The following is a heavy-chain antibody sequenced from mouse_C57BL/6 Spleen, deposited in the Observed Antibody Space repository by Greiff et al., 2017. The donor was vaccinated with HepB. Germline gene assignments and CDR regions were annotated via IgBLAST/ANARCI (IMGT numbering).Heavy chain of an antibody. J-gene: IGHJ4*01. CDR1: GYTFTDYY. V-gene: IGHV1-19*01. CDR3: AREDPGYAMDY. Sequence: VQLKQSGPVLVKPGASVKMSCKASGYTFTDYYMNWVKQSHGKSLEWIGVINPYNGGTSYNQKFKGKATLTVDKSSSTAYMELNSLTSEDSAVYYCAREDPGYAMDYWGQGTSVTVSS. CDR2: INPYNGGT.